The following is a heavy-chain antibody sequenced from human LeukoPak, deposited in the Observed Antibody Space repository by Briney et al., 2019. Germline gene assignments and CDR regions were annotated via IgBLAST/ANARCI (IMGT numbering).Heavy chain of an antibody. CDR1: GFTFSRDS. J-gene: IGHJ4*02. CDR2: ITYDGDNK. CDR3: AKDQGRGTYSFDY. D-gene: IGHD1-26*01. Sequence: GGSLRLSCAASGFTFSRDSMHWVRQAPGKGLEWVAFITYDGDNKYADSVKGRFTISRDNSRNTLYMQMNSVRTEDTAVYYCAKDQGRGTYSFDYWGQGTLVTVSS. V-gene: IGHV3-30*02.